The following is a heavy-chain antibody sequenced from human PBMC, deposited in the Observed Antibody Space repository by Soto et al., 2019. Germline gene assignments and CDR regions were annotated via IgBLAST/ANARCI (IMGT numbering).Heavy chain of an antibody. CDR3: AKDVPPLPHRRKKTNLFDP. J-gene: IGHJ5*02. D-gene: IGHD3-10*02. CDR2: ISGSGGST. CDR1: GFTFSSYA. V-gene: IGHV3-23*01. Sequence: PGGSLRLSCAASGFTFSSYAMSWVRQAPGKGLEWVSAISGSGGSTYYADSVKGRFTISRDSSKDTLYLQMNSLRAEDTAVYYCAKDVPPLPHRRKKTNLFDPWGQGTLVTVSS.